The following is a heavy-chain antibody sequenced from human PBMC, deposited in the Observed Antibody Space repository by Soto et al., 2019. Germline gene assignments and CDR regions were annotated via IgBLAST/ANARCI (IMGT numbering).Heavy chain of an antibody. J-gene: IGHJ6*02. D-gene: IGHD1-26*01. CDR1: GGSFSGYY. CDR2: INHSGST. V-gene: IGHV4-34*02. CDR3: AKMRGGSYYFYYYGMDV. Sequence: QVQLQQWGAGLLKPSETLSLTCAVYGGSFSGYYWSWIRQPPGKGLEWIGEINHSGSTNYNPSLKSRVSISVDTSKNQFSLRLSSVTAADTAVYYCAKMRGGSYYFYYYGMDVWGQGTTVTVSS.